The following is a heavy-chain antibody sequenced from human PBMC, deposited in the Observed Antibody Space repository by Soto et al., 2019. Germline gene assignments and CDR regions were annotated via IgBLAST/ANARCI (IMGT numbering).Heavy chain of an antibody. CDR2: TYYRSKWYN. CDR1: GDSVSSNSAG. CDR3: ARDIDFGY. Sequence: SQTLSLTCVISGDSVSSNSAGWNWIRQSPSRGLEWLGRTYYRSKWYNEYAVSVKSRITINPDTSRNQISPQLNSVTPEDTAVYYCARDIDFGYWGRGTQVTVSS. J-gene: IGHJ4*02. V-gene: IGHV6-1*01. D-gene: IGHD3-3*01.